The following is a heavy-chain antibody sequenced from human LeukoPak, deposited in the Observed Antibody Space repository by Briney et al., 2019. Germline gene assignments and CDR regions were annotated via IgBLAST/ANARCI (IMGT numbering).Heavy chain of an antibody. CDR1: GFTFSSYA. V-gene: IGHV3-64D*06. D-gene: IGHD3-10*01. Sequence: PGGSLRLSCSASGFTFSSYAMHWVRQAPGKGLEYVSAISSNGGSTYYADSVKGRFTISRDNSKNTLYLRMSSLRAEDTAVYYCARARYYYGSGSSYFDYWGQGTLVTVSS. CDR3: ARARYYYGSGSSYFDY. J-gene: IGHJ4*02. CDR2: ISSNGGST.